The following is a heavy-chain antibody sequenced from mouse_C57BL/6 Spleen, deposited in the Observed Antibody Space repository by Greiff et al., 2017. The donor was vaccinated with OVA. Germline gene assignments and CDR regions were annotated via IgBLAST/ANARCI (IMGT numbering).Heavy chain of an antibody. CDR3: ARPYGSGGYFDV. Sequence: EVKLVESGGDLVKPGGSLKLSCAASGFTFSSYGMSWVRQTPDKRLEWVATISSGGSYTYYPDSVKGRFTISRDNAKNTLYLQMSSLKSEDTAMYDCARPYGSGGYFDVWGTGTTVTVSS. J-gene: IGHJ1*03. CDR2: ISSGGSYT. D-gene: IGHD1-1*01. CDR1: GFTFSSYG. V-gene: IGHV5-6*01.